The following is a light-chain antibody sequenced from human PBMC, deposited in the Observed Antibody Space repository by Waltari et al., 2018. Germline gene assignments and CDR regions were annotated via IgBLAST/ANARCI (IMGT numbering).Light chain of an antibody. J-gene: IGLJ2*01. CDR3: ATWDGRVNGVL. Sequence: QSVLTQAPSVSGTPGQRVTISCSGTNYNIGSGPVTLYQQVPGMSPKLLIYSNDRRPSGVPDRFSGSKSGTSASLAISGLQSEDEADYYCATWDGRVNGVLFGGGTKVTVL. CDR1: NYNIGSGP. CDR2: SND. V-gene: IGLV1-44*01.